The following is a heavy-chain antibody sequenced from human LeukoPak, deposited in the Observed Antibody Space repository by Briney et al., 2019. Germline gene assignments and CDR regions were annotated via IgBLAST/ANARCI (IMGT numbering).Heavy chain of an antibody. D-gene: IGHD6-6*01. J-gene: IGHJ4*02. Sequence: ASVKVSCKTSGYRFTSYDISWARQATGQGLQWMARMTPSSGSAEYAQRFQGRVTLTRDTASGTAYLELRSLTADDTAIYYCAREGPLFVLDYWGQGTRVAVSS. CDR2: MTPSSGSA. CDR1: GYRFTSYD. CDR3: AREGPLFVLDY. V-gene: IGHV1-8*01.